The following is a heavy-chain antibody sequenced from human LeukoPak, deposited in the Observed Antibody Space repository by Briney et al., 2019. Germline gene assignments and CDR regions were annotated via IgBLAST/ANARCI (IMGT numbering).Heavy chain of an antibody. V-gene: IGHV3-21*01. J-gene: IGHJ4*02. CDR3: ARSSGYGVADY. CDR1: GFSFSSYG. D-gene: IGHD5-12*01. Sequence: GGSLRLSCEASGFSFSSYGMHWVRQAPGKGLEWVSSISGSSSYMYYADSVKGRFTISRDNANNSLYLQMNSLRAEDTAVYYCARSSGYGVADYWGQGTLVSVSS. CDR2: ISGSSSYM.